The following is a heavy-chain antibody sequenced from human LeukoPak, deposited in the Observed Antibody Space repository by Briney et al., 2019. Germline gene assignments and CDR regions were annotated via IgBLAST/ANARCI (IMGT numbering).Heavy chain of an antibody. CDR3: ARRVIRGSPDY. CDR2: INHSGST. Sequence: SETLSLTCAVYGGSFSGYYWSWIRQPPGKGLEWIGEINHSGSTKSNPSLKSRVIISVDTSKNQFSLKLRSVTAADTAVYYCARRVIRGSPDYWGQGTLVTVSS. J-gene: IGHJ4*02. D-gene: IGHD3-10*01. V-gene: IGHV4-34*01. CDR1: GGSFSGYY.